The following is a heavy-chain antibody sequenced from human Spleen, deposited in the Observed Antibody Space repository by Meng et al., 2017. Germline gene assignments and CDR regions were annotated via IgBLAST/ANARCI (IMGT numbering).Heavy chain of an antibody. CDR1: GGPVSSGSYY. Sequence: QVQLQESGQGLVKPSETLSLPCTASGGPVSSGSYYWRWLRQPPGKGLEWIGYIYYSGSTNYNPSLKSRVTISVDTSKNQYSLKLSSVTAADTAVYYCARLTGRYYFDYWGQGTLVTVSS. D-gene: IGHD1-26*01. CDR2: IYYSGST. CDR3: ARLTGRYYFDY. V-gene: IGHV4-61*01. J-gene: IGHJ4*02.